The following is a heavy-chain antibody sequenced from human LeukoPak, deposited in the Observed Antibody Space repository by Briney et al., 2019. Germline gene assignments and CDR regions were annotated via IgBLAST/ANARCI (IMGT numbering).Heavy chain of an antibody. CDR2: IYPGDSDT. D-gene: IGHD6-13*01. V-gene: IGHV5-51*01. CDR1: RYSFTSYW. Sequence: GESLKISCKGSRYSFTSYWIGWVLQMPGKGLEWMGIIYPGDSDTRYSPSFQGQVTISADKSISTAYLQWSSLKASDTAMYYCARSIAAGNHHECQFDYWGQGTLVTVSS. J-gene: IGHJ4*02. CDR3: ARSIAAGNHHECQFDY.